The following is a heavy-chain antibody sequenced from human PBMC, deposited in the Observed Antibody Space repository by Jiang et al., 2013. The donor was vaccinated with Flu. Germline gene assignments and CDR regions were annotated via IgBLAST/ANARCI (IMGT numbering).Heavy chain of an antibody. CDR1: GFTFSSYW. V-gene: IGHV3-7*03. J-gene: IGHJ3*02. Sequence: QLLESGGGLVQPGGSLRLSCAASGFTFSSYWMSWVRQAPGKGLEWVANIKQDGSEKYYVDSVKGRFTISRDNAKNSLYLQMNSLRAEDTAVYYCARGVAQWLVGYAFDIWGQGTMVTVSS. CDR3: ARGVAQWLVGYAFDI. D-gene: IGHD6-19*01. CDR2: IKQDGSEK.